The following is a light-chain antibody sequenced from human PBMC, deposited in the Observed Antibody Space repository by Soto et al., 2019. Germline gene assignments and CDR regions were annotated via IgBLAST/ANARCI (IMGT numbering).Light chain of an antibody. CDR2: GNT. CDR3: QSYHNILSAVV. V-gene: IGLV1-40*01. Sequence: QSVLTQPPSVSGAPGQRVTISCTGSSSSVGAGYDVHWYQHLPGTAPKLLIFGNTNRPSGVPDRFSGSKSGTSVSLAITCLQAEDEGDDCCQSYHNILSAVVFGGATKVTVL. J-gene: IGLJ2*01. CDR1: SSSVGAGYD.